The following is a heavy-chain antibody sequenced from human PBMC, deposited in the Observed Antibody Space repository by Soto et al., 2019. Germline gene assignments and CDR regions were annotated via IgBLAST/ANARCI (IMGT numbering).Heavy chain of an antibody. CDR3: ARYYYVSGSHWFDP. V-gene: IGHV4-31*03. CDR1: GGSISSDGYY. Sequence: QVQLQESGPGLVKPSQTLSLTCTVSGGSISSDGYYWNWIRQRPGKGLEWIGYIYYSGSTYYNPSLESRVTXXVXTXXNQFSLNLSSVTAADTAVYYCARYYYVSGSHWFDPWGQGTLVTVSS. D-gene: IGHD3-10*01. J-gene: IGHJ5*02. CDR2: IYYSGST.